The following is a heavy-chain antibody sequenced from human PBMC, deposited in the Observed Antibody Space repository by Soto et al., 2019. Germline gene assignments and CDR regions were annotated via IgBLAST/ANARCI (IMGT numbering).Heavy chain of an antibody. Sequence: QVQLVQSGAEVKKPGSSVKVSCKASGGTFSSYTISWVRQAPGQGLEWMGRIIPILGIANYAQKFQGRVTITADKSTSTAYMELSSLRSEDTAVYYCARAGRTRIAAAPFDYWGQGTLVTVSS. CDR2: IIPILGIA. D-gene: IGHD6-13*01. V-gene: IGHV1-69*02. CDR3: ARAGRTRIAAAPFDY. J-gene: IGHJ4*02. CDR1: GGTFSSYT.